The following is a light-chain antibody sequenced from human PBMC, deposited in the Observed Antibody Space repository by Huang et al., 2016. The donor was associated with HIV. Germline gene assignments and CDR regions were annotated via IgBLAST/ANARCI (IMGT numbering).Light chain of an antibody. CDR3: QQYNNGLT. CDR1: QSVNTW. J-gene: IGKJ4*01. Sequence: IPLTQSPSTVSASVGDRVTITCRASQSVNTWLAWYQQKPGKAPRLLIDKASSLEGAVPSRFSGTGCGTEFTLTIDTLQADDSAIYYCQQYNNGLTFGGGTKVEIK. V-gene: IGKV1-5*03. CDR2: KAS.